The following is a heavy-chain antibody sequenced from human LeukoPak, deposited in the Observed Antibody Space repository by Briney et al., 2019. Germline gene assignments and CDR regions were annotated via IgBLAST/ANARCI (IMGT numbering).Heavy chain of an antibody. CDR3: ARPPSGDSSGHDNWFDP. V-gene: IGHV4-38-2*02. D-gene: IGHD3-22*01. CDR2: IYHSGST. CDR1: GYSISSGYY. J-gene: IGHJ5*02. Sequence: SETLSLTCTVSGYSISSGYYWGWIRQPPGKGLEWIGSIYHSGSTYYNPSLKSRVTISVDTSKNQFSLKLNSVTAADTAVYYCARPPSGDSSGHDNWFDPWGQGTLVTVSS.